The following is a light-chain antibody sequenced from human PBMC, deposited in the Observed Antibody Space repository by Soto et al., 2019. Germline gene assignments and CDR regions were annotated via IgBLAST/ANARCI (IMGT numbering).Light chain of an antibody. CDR3: QQYGSSRT. Sequence: EIVLTQSPGTLSLSPGERATLSCRTSQSVSSSHLAWYQQKPGQAPSLLIYATSSRAPDIADRFSGSGSGTDFTLTISRLEPEDFAVYYCQQYGSSRTFGQGTKVDIK. CDR2: ATS. J-gene: IGKJ1*01. CDR1: QSVSSSH. V-gene: IGKV3-20*01.